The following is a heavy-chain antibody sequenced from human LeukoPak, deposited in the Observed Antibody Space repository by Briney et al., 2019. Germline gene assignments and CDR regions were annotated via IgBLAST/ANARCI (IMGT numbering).Heavy chain of an antibody. CDR1: GFTLSSFG. Sequence: GGSLRLSCTASGFTLSSFGMHWVRQAPGKGLEWVAVISDDGSNTYYADSVKGRFTISRDNSKNTLCLQLNSLRTEDTAVYYCAKDADTATIIYWYFDLWGRGTLVTVSS. J-gene: IGHJ2*01. V-gene: IGHV3-30*18. CDR2: ISDDGSNT. D-gene: IGHD5-18*01. CDR3: AKDADTATIIYWYFDL.